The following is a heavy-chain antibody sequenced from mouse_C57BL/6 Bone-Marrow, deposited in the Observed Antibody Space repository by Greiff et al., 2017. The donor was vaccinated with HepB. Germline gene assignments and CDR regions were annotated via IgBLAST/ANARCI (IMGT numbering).Heavy chain of an antibody. CDR3: ARGPLLPWYCDV. J-gene: IGHJ1*03. CDR1: GYAFTNYL. Sequence: QVQLQQSGAELVRPGTSVKVSCKASGYAFTNYLIEWVQQRPGQGLEWIGVINPGSGGTNYNEKFKGKATLTADNSSRTAYMQLSSLTSEDSAVYFCARGPLLPWYCDVWGTGTTVTVSS. D-gene: IGHD1-1*01. V-gene: IGHV1-54*01. CDR2: INPGSGGT.